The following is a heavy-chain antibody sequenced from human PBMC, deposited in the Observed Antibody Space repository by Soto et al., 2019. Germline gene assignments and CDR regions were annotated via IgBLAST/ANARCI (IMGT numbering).Heavy chain of an antibody. D-gene: IGHD2-2*03. CDR1: GYSFTSYW. CDR2: IDPSDSYT. Sequence: GESLKISCKGSGYSFTSYWISWVRQMPGKGLEWMGRIDPSDSYTNYSPSFQGHVTISADKSISTAYLQWSSLKASDTAMYYCARTLGFCSSTSCRGGDAGVYYYGMDVWGQGTTVTVSS. V-gene: IGHV5-10-1*01. J-gene: IGHJ6*02. CDR3: ARTLGFCSSTSCRGGDAGVYYYGMDV.